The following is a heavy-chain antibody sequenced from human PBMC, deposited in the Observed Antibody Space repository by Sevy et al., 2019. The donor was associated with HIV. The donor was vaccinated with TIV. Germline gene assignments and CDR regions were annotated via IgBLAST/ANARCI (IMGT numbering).Heavy chain of an antibody. CDR3: MRSVYGSGTYLNDY. CDR2: INPSSGGT. CDR1: GYTFTSYG. V-gene: IGHV1-2*02. J-gene: IGHJ4*02. Sequence: ASVKVSCKASGYTFTSYGISWVRQAPGQRLEWMGWINPSSGGTNYGQKFLGRVTMTRDTSISTAYMELNRLRSDDTAVYYCMRSVYGSGTYLNDYWGQGTLVTVSS. D-gene: IGHD3-10*01.